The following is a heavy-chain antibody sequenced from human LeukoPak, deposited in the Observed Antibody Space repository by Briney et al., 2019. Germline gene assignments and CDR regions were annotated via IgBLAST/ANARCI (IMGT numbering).Heavy chain of an antibody. Sequence: AGGSLRLSCAASGFTLSSYAMSWVRQAPGKGLEWVSAISDSGNTYHADSVKGRFTISRDSSKNTLYLQMNSLRAEDTAVYYCAAGWELQYPNYWGQGTLVTVSS. D-gene: IGHD1-26*01. J-gene: IGHJ4*02. V-gene: IGHV3-23*01. CDR3: AAGWELQYPNY. CDR1: GFTLSSYA. CDR2: ISDSGNT.